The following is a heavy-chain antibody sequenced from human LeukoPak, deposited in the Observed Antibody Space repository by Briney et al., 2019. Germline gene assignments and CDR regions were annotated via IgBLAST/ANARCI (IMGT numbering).Heavy chain of an antibody. D-gene: IGHD1-14*01. CDR1: GYTFTGYY. J-gene: IGHJ5*02. V-gene: IGHV1-2*06. Sequence: ASVKVSCKASGYTFTGYYMHWVRQAPGQGLEWMGRINPNSGGTNYAQKFQGRVTMTRDTSISTAYMELSRLRSDDTAVYYCARDNNARARFDPWGQGTLVTVSS. CDR3: ARDNNARARFDP. CDR2: INPNSGGT.